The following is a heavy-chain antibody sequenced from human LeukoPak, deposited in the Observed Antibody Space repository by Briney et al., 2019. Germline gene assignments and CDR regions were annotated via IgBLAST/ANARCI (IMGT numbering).Heavy chain of an antibody. J-gene: IGHJ5*02. V-gene: IGHV1-18*01. D-gene: IGHD2-2*01. CDR3: ASQIARAVVPAAIRRVHWFDP. CDR1: GYTFTSYG. Sequence: ASVKVSCKASGYTFTSYGISWVRQAPGQGLEWMGWISAYNGNTNYAQKFQGRVTMTRDTSTSTVYMELSSLRSEDTAVYYCASQIARAVVPAAIRRVHWFDPWGQGTLVTVSS. CDR2: ISAYNGNT.